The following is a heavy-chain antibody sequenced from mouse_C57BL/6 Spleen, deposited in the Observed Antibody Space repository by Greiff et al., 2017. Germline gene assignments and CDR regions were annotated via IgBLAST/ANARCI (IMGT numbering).Heavy chain of an antibody. Sequence: QVQLQQSGPGLVQPSQSLSITCTVSGFSLTSYGVHWVRQSPGKGLEWLGVIWSGGSTDYNAAFISRLSISKDNSKSQVFFKMNSLQADDTAIYYCARTAYGNYVNYYAMDYWGQGTSVTVSS. D-gene: IGHD2-1*01. CDR2: IWSGGST. CDR3: ARTAYGNYVNYYAMDY. J-gene: IGHJ4*01. CDR1: GFSLTSYG. V-gene: IGHV2-2*01.